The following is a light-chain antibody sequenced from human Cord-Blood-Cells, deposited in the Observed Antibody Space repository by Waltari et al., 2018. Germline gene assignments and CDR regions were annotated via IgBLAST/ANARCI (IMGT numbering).Light chain of an antibody. CDR2: DVS. Sequence: QSALPQPASVSGSPGQSITISCTGTSRDGGGYNYVSWYQQHPGKAPKLMIYDVSNRPSGVSNRFSGSKSGNTASLTISGLQAEDEADYYCSSYTSSSTYVFGTGTKVTVL. V-gene: IGLV2-14*01. CDR3: SSYTSSSTYV. J-gene: IGLJ1*01. CDR1: SRDGGGYNY.